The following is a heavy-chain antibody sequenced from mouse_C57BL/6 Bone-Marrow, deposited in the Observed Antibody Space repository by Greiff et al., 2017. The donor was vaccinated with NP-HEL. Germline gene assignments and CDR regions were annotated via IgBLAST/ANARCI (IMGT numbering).Heavy chain of an antibody. D-gene: IGHD1-1*01. V-gene: IGHV7-3*01. CDR1: GFTFTDYY. J-gene: IGHJ4*01. CDR2: IRNKANGYTT. CDR3: ARFITTNAMDY. Sequence: EVMLVESGGGLVQPGGSLSLSCAASGFTFTDYYMSWVRQPPGKALAWLGFIRNKANGYTTEYSASVKGRFTISRDNSQSILYLQMNDLRAEDSATYYCARFITTNAMDYWGQGTSVTVSS.